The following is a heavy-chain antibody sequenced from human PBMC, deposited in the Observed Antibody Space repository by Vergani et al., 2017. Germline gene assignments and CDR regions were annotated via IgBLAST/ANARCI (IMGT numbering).Heavy chain of an antibody. Sequence: QVQLQESGPGLLKPSETLSLTCAVYGGSFSGYYWSWIRQPPGKGLEWIGEINHSGSTNYNPSLKSRVTISVDTSKNQFSLKLSSVTAADTAVYYCARTSLGYCSSTSCIYGMDVWGQGTTVTVSS. CDR1: GGSFSGYY. CDR2: INHSGST. V-gene: IGHV4-34*01. CDR3: ARTSLGYCSSTSCIYGMDV. D-gene: IGHD2-2*01. J-gene: IGHJ6*02.